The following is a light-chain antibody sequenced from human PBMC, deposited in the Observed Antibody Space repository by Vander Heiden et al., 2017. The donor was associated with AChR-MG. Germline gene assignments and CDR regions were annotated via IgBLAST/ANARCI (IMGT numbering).Light chain of an antibody. CDR1: QSVSYSSINNNY. CDR2: GSS. J-gene: IGKJ4*01. Sequence: DVVMTQSPDSLASSRVYRSTRNCKSSQSVSYSSINNNYLAWYQQQPGQPPNLLIDGSSTRESGLPDRCSGSWSGTDFTLTISSLQAEYVAVYYCQQYYSPPSFGGGTKVEIK. CDR3: QQYYSPPS. V-gene: IGKV4-1*01.